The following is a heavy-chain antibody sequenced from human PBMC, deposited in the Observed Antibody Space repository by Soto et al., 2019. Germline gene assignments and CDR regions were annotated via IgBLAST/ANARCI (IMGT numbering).Heavy chain of an antibody. Sequence: ASVKVSCKASGYTFTSYYMHWVRQAPGQGLEWMGIINPSGGSTSYAQKFQGRVTMTRDKSTSTVYMELSSLRSEDTAVYYGARELGLGYCSSTSCPTQWGYYYYGMDVWGQGTTVTVSS. D-gene: IGHD2-2*01. CDR3: ARELGLGYCSSTSCPTQWGYYYYGMDV. CDR1: GYTFTSYY. CDR2: INPSGGST. V-gene: IGHV1-46*01. J-gene: IGHJ6*02.